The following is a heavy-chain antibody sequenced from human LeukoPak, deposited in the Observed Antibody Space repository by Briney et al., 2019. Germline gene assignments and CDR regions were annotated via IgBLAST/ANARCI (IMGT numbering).Heavy chain of an antibody. Sequence: PGGSLRLSCAASGFTFSSYGMHWVRQAPGKGLEWVAFIRYDGRNKYYADSVKGRFTISRDNSKNTLYLQMNSLRAEDTAVYYCAKDRAIAAAGTEGDYWGQGTLVTVSS. V-gene: IGHV3-30*02. D-gene: IGHD6-13*01. CDR3: AKDRAIAAAGTEGDY. CDR1: GFTFSSYG. CDR2: IRYDGRNK. J-gene: IGHJ4*02.